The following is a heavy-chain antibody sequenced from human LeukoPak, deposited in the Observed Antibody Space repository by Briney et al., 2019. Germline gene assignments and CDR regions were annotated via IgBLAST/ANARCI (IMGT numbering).Heavy chain of an antibody. D-gene: IGHD6-6*01. J-gene: IGHJ4*02. CDR2: INHSGST. CDR1: GGSISSGDYY. CDR3: ARHASIAARHFDY. V-gene: IGHV4-30-4*08. Sequence: SQTLSLACTVSGGSISSGDYYWSWIRQPPGKGLEWIGEINHSGSTNYNPSLKSRVTISVDTSKNQFSLKLSSVTAADTAVYYCARHASIAARHFDYWGQGTLVTVSS.